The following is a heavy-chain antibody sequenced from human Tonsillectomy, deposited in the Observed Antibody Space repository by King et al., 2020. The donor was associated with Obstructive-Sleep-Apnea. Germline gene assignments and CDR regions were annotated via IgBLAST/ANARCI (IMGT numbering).Heavy chain of an antibody. D-gene: IGHD3-10*01. CDR3: ATPIRCRGELWLWYYFDY. CDR2: FDPEEGET. V-gene: IGHV1-24*01. Sequence: QLVQSGAEVKKPGASVKVSCKVSGYTLTELPMHWVRQAPGKGLEWMGGFDPEEGETIYAQKFQGRVTMTEDTYIDTAYMELSSLRSEDTAVYYCATPIRCRGELWLWYYFDYLGQGTRVTVSS. CDR1: GYTLTELP. J-gene: IGHJ4*02.